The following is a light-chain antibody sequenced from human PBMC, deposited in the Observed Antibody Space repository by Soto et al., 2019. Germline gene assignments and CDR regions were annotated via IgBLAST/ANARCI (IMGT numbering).Light chain of an antibody. J-gene: IGKJ1*01. CDR2: AAS. V-gene: IGKV1-17*01. CDR3: LPHKSYPQT. CDR1: QGIRDA. Sequence: DIQMTQSPSSLSASVGDRVTITCRASQGIRDALGWYQQKPGKAPKRLIYAASSLQRGVPSRFSGSGSGTEFTLTISSLQPEDFATYYCLPHKSYPQTFGQGTKVEIK.